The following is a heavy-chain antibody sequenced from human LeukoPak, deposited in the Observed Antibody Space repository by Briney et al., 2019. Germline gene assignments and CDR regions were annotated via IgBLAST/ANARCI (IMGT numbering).Heavy chain of an antibody. V-gene: IGHV1-2*02. Sequence: GASVKVSCKASGYTFTGYNIHWVRQAPGHGLEWMGWINPNTVGTTFAQKFQGRVTMTRDTSISTAYMELSSLRSDDTAVYYCARALGMAVAGSAGYWGQGTLVTVSS. CDR1: GYTFTGYN. D-gene: IGHD6-19*01. CDR3: ARALGMAVAGSAGY. J-gene: IGHJ4*02. CDR2: INPNTVGT.